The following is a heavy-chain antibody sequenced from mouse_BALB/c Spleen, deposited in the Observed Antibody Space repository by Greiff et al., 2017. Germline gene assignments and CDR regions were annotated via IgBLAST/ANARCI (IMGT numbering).Heavy chain of an antibody. CDR3: ARDDWGLRQDHAMDY. CDR2: IWAGGST. Sequence: QVQLKESGPGLVAPSQSLSITCTVSGFSLTSYGVHWVRQPPGKGLEWLGVIWAGGSTNYNSALMSRLSISKDNSKSQVFLKMNSLQTDDTAMYYCARDDWGLRQDHAMDYLGQGTSVTVSS. CDR1: GFSLTSYG. J-gene: IGHJ4*01. V-gene: IGHV2-9*02. D-gene: IGHD2-4*01.